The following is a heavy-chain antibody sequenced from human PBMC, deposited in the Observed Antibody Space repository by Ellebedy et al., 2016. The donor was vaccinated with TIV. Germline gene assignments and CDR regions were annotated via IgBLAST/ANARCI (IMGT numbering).Heavy chain of an antibody. D-gene: IGHD3-16*01. CDR1: GYTFTSYG. Sequence: ASVKVSCKASGYTFTSYGISWVRQAPGQGLEWMGWISAYNGNTNYAQKLQGRVTMTTDTSTSTAYMELRRLRSDDTAVYYCAKDGVYPDYGMDVWGQGTTVTVSS. J-gene: IGHJ6*02. CDR3: AKDGVYPDYGMDV. V-gene: IGHV1-18*04. CDR2: ISAYNGNT.